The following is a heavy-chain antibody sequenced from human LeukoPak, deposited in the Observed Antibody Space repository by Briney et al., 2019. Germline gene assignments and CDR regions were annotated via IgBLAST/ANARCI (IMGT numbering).Heavy chain of an antibody. Sequence: GGSLRLSCAASEFTFDDYGMSWVRQAPGKGLEWVSGINWNGGSTGYADSVKGRFTISRDNAKNSLYLQMNSLRAEDTALYYCAREMYYDSSGYYHDAFDIWGQGTMVTVSS. V-gene: IGHV3-20*04. CDR2: INWNGGST. CDR3: AREMYYDSSGYYHDAFDI. D-gene: IGHD3-22*01. J-gene: IGHJ3*02. CDR1: EFTFDDYG.